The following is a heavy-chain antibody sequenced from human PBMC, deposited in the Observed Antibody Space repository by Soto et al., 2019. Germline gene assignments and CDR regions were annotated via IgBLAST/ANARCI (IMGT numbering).Heavy chain of an antibody. J-gene: IGHJ4*02. Sequence: PSETLSLTCTVSGGSISSYYWSWIRQPPGKGLEWIGYIYYSGSTNYNPSLKSRVTISVDTSKNQFSLKLSSVTAADTAVYYCARGSVYGDHFDYWGKGTLVTVSS. CDR3: ARGSVYGDHFDY. D-gene: IGHD4-17*01. CDR2: IYYSGST. V-gene: IGHV4-59*01. CDR1: GGSISSYY.